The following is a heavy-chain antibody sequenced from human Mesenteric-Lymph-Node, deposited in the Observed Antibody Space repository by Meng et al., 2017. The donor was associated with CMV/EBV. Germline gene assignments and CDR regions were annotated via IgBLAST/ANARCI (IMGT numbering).Heavy chain of an antibody. CDR1: GYSFTAYY. V-gene: IGHV1-2*02. CDR2: IIPNSGAT. Sequence: ASVKVSCKASGYSFTAYYIHWVRQAPGQGLEWMGWIIPNSGATNYAQRFQGGVTMTRDLSTSTVYMELRSLRFNDTAVYYCARGEAGLKLELRYYYYAMDVWGQGTTVTVSS. CDR3: ARGEAGLKLELRYYYYAMDV. J-gene: IGHJ6*02. D-gene: IGHD1-7*01.